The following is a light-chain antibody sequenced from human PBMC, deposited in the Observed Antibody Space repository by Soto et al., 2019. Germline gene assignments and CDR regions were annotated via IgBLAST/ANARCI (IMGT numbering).Light chain of an antibody. CDR1: QSVSSY. CDR3: QQRSNWHPSIT. CDR2: DAS. Sequence: EIVLTQSPATLSLSPGERATLSCRASQSVSSYLAWYQQKPGQAPRLLIYDASNRATGIPARFSGSGSGTDFTLTISSLEPEDFAVYYCQQRSNWHPSITFDQGTSPEIK. J-gene: IGKJ5*01. V-gene: IGKV3-11*01.